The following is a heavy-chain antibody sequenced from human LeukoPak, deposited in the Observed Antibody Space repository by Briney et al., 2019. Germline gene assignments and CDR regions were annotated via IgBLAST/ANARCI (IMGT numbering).Heavy chain of an antibody. D-gene: IGHD3-10*01. CDR1: GGSISSSRYY. Sequence: PSETLSLTCTVSGGSISSSRYYWGRLRQPPGMGLEWIVSIYYSGSTYYNPSLKSRVTISVDTYKNQFSLKLSSVTAADTAVYSARLRGFGDDYYYFYMDVWGKGTTVTVSS. V-gene: IGHV4-39*07. CDR2: IYYSGST. CDR3: RLRGFGDDYYYFYMDV. J-gene: IGHJ6*03.